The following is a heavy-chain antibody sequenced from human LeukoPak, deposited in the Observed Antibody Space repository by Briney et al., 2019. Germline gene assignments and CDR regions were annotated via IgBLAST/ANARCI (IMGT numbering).Heavy chain of an antibody. D-gene: IGHD3-3*01. Sequence: GGSLRLSCAASGFTVSSNYMSWVRQAAGNGLEWVSVIYSGGSTYYADSVKGRFTISRDNSKNTLYLQMNSLRAEDTAVYYCARGPDTIFGVVIRDYGMDVWGQGTTVTVSS. J-gene: IGHJ6*02. V-gene: IGHV3-66*01. CDR2: IYSGGST. CDR3: ARGPDTIFGVVIRDYGMDV. CDR1: GFTVSSNY.